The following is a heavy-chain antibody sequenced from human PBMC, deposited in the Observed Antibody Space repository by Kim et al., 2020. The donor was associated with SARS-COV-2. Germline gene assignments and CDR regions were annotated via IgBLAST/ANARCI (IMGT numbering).Heavy chain of an antibody. D-gene: IGHD2-2*01. Sequence: VKGRFTIPRDNAKSDLSLQMNGLRAEDTAVYYCARSLYCSSASCFFGMDVWGQGTTVTVSS. CDR3: ARSLYCSSASCFFGMDV. J-gene: IGHJ6*02. V-gene: IGHV3-48*03.